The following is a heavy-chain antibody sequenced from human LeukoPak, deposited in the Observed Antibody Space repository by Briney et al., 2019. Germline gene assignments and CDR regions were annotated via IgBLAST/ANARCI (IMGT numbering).Heavy chain of an antibody. CDR3: AKTLRDSSGYYAAGN. D-gene: IGHD3-22*01. J-gene: IGHJ4*02. V-gene: IGHV3-30*02. Sequence: PGGSLRPSCAASGFTFSSYGMHWVRQAPGKGLEWVAFIRYDGNNKQYADSVKGRFTISRDDSKNTLYLQMNSLRAEDTAMYYCAKTLRDSSGYYAAGNWGQGTLVTVSS. CDR1: GFTFSSYG. CDR2: IRYDGNNK.